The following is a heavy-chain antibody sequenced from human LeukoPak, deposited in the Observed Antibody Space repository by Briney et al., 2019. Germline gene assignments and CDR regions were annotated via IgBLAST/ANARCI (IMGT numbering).Heavy chain of an antibody. D-gene: IGHD6-19*01. CDR2: INPDGSDK. J-gene: IGHJ4*02. CDR3: AGPPQAGPFDY. Sequence: GGSLRLSCAGSGFIFRDYWLTWVRQAPGKGLEWVANINPDGSDKNYVDSLKGRFTIFRGNAKNLLFLQMNSLRVEDTAVYYCAGPPQAGPFDYWGQGTLDTVSS. V-gene: IGHV3-7*01. CDR1: GFIFRDYW.